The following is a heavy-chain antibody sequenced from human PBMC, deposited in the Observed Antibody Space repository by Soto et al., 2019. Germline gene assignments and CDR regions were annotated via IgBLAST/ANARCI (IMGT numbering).Heavy chain of an antibody. V-gene: IGHV3-21*01. CDR1: GFTFSSYS. D-gene: IGHD4-4*01. CDR2: ISSSSSYI. CDR3: ARDQPSGGYSNSMSMDV. Sequence: EVQLVESGGGLVKPGGSLRLSCAASGFTFSSYSMNWVRQAPGKGLEWVSNISSSSSYIHYADSVKGRFTISRDNAKNSLYLQMNSLRAEDTAVYYCARDQPSGGYSNSMSMDVWDQGTTVTVSS. J-gene: IGHJ6*02.